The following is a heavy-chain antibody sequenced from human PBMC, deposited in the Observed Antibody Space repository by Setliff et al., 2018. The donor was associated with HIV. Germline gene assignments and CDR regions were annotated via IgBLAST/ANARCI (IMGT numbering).Heavy chain of an antibody. J-gene: IGHJ3*02. CDR2: IYSSGST. CDR3: ARSFSGRYFWSGYYTVPYPKGENAFDI. D-gene: IGHD3-3*01. Sequence: PSETLSLTCTVSGGSISNSNYVWGWIRQPQGTGLEWFGRIYSSGSTYYQPSLQGRVSMSIDSSKNHFSLSLRYVTAADTAVYYCARSFSGRYFWSGYYTVPYPKGENAFDIWGPGTMVTVSS. V-gene: IGHV4-39*02. CDR1: GGSISNSNYV.